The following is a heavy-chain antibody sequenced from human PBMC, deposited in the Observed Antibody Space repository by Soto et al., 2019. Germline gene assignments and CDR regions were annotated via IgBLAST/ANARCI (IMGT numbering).Heavy chain of an antibody. CDR3: ARNGVVDIVVVVAAKGRWFDP. Sequence: GGSLRLSCAASGFTFSSYSMNWVRQAPGKGLEWVSSISSSSSYIYYADSVKGRFTISRDNAKNSLYLQMNSLRAEDTAVYYCARNGVVDIVVVVAAKGRWFDPWGQGTLVTVSS. J-gene: IGHJ5*02. CDR2: ISSSSSYI. CDR1: GFTFSSYS. D-gene: IGHD2-15*01. V-gene: IGHV3-21*01.